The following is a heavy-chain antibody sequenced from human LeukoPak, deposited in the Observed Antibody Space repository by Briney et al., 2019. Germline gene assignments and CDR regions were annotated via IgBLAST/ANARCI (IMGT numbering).Heavy chain of an antibody. J-gene: IGHJ4*02. CDR1: GVSFDDYY. Sequence: SETLSVTCAVSGVSFDDYYRAWVRQTPGKGLEWIEEINHSGYTNDGPSVKSRVTLSIDTSRKQLSLNLRSVTVADAGIYYCTRMTTGYDYWGQGSLVTVSS. V-gene: IGHV4-34*01. CDR2: INHSGYT. CDR3: TRMTTGYDY. D-gene: IGHD4-17*01.